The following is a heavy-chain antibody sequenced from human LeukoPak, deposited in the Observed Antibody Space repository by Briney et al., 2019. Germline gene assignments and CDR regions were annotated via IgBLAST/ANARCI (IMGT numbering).Heavy chain of an antibody. CDR1: EFTFTNYA. J-gene: IGHJ4*02. V-gene: IGHV3-23*01. CDR2: ISDTGGST. CDR3: AKMDGSDSRYDNIDY. D-gene: IGHD3-22*01. Sequence: GGSLRLSCAASEFTFTNYAMSWVRQAPGKGLEWVSTISDTGGSTFYADSVKGRFTISRDNSKSALYLQMNSLRAEDTAIYFCAKMDGSDSRYDNIDYWGQGTLVTVSS.